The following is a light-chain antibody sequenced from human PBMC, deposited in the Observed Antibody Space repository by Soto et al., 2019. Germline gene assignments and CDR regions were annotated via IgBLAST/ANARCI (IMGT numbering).Light chain of an antibody. V-gene: IGKV1-5*01. CDR2: DAS. CDR3: QQYNSYSWT. CDR1: QSISSW. J-gene: IGKJ1*01. Sequence: DIQMTQSRSTLSASVGDRVTITCRASQSISSWLAWYQQKPGKAPKLLIYDASSLESGVPSRFSRSGSGTEFTLTISSLQPDDFATYYCQQYNSYSWTCGQGTKVEIK.